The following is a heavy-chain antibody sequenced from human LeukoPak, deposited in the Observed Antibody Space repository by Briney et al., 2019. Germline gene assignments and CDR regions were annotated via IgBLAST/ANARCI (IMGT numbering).Heavy chain of an antibody. Sequence: SETLSLTCTVSGGSISSYYWGWIRQPPGKGLEWIGSIYYSGSTYYNPSLKSRVTISVDTSKNQFSLKLSPVTAADTAVYYCARGLRLGELSLNIWSRGTLVTVSS. CDR1: GGSISSYY. CDR2: IYYSGST. V-gene: IGHV4-39*01. CDR3: ARGLRLGELSLNI. D-gene: IGHD3-16*02. J-gene: IGHJ4*02.